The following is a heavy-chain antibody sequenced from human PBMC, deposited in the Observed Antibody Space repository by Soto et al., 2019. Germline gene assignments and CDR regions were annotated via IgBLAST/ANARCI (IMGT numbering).Heavy chain of an antibody. D-gene: IGHD6-13*01. J-gene: IGHJ6*02. CDR2: IIPIFETA. Sequence: QVQLVKSGAEMKKPGSSMKVSCKASGGTFSSYAITWVRQAPGPGLEWMGVIIPIFETANYAQKFQGKITITADDSTSTAYLELSSLTSEDTAVYYCARGARAAVYSMDVGGQGTTVTVSS. CDR3: ARGARAAVYSMDV. CDR1: GGTFSSYA. V-gene: IGHV1-69*01.